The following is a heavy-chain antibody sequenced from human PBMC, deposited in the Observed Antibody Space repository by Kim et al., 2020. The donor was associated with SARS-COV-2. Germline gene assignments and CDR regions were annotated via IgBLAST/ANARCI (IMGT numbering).Heavy chain of an antibody. Sequence: ADSVKGRFTISRDNSKNTLFLQMNSLRVEDTAGYYCAKVRVAGGGYHFDYWGQGTLVTVSS. V-gene: IGHV3-23*01. D-gene: IGHD6-19*01. CDR3: AKVRVAGGGYHFDY. J-gene: IGHJ4*02.